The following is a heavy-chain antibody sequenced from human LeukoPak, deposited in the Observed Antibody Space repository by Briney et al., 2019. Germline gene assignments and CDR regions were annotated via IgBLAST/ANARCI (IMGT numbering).Heavy chain of an antibody. J-gene: IGHJ4*02. CDR3: AKGTSGWYVAPFDY. CDR2: ISSSGDSA. D-gene: IGHD6-19*01. Sequence: GGSLRLSCAASGFTFSSYAMSWVRQAPGKGLEWVSVISSSGDSAYYADSVKGRFTISRDNSKNTLYLQMNSLRAEDTAVFYCAKGTSGWYVAPFDYWGQGTLVTVSS. V-gene: IGHV3-23*01. CDR1: GFTFSSYA.